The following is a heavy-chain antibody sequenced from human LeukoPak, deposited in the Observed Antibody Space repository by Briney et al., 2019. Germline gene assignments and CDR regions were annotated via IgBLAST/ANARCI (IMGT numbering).Heavy chain of an antibody. Sequence: GGSLRLSCAASGFTFSSYWMSWVRQAPGKGLEWVANIKQDGSEKYYVDSVKGRFTISRDNAKNSLYLQMNSLRAEDTAVYYCARGGGILRFLEWLSSRGMDVWGQGTTVTVPS. V-gene: IGHV3-7*01. CDR1: GFTFSSYW. CDR2: IKQDGSEK. J-gene: IGHJ6*02. CDR3: ARGGGILRFLEWLSSRGMDV. D-gene: IGHD3-3*01.